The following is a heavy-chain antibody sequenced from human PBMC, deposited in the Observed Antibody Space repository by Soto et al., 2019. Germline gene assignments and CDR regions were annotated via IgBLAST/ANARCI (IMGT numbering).Heavy chain of an antibody. CDR3: ARDSWATANYYYYGMDV. J-gene: IGHJ6*02. Sequence: SVKVSCKASGGTFSSYAISWVRQAPGHGLEWMGGIIPIFGTANYAQKFQGRVTITADESTSTAYMELSSLRSEDTAVYYCARDSWATANYYYYGMDVWGQGTTVTV. V-gene: IGHV1-69*13. CDR1: GGTFSSYA. CDR2: IIPIFGTA. D-gene: IGHD5-18*01.